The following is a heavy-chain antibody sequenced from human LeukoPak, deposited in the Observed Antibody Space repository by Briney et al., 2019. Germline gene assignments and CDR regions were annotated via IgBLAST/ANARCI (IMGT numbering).Heavy chain of an antibody. Sequence: GGSLRLSCAASAFTFSSSTMFWVRQAPGRGLEWVAVISYDGSNKYYADSVKGRFTISRDSSKSTLYLQMNSLRAEDTAVYYCARGVGYYRPIFDSWGQGTLVTVSS. J-gene: IGHJ4*02. CDR2: ISYDGSNK. CDR1: AFTFSSST. V-gene: IGHV3-30*08. CDR3: ARGVGYYRPIFDS. D-gene: IGHD3-3*01.